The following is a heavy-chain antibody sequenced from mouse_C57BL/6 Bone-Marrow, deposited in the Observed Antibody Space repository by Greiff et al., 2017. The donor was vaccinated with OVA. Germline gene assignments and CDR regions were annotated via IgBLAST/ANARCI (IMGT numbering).Heavy chain of an antibody. CDR1: GYTFTSYW. V-gene: IGHV1-69*01. D-gene: IGHD1-1*01. CDR3: ARYSTVVATDWYFDV. CDR2: IDPSDSYT. J-gene: IGHJ1*03. Sequence: VQLQQPGAELVMPGASVKLSCKASGYTFTSYWMHWVKQRPGQGLEWIGEIDPSDSYTNYNQKFKGKSTLTVDKSSSTAYMQLSSLTSEDSAVYYCARYSTVVATDWYFDVWGTGTTVTVSS.